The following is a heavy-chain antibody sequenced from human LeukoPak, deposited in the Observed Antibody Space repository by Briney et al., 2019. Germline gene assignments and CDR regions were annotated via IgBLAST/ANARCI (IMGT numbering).Heavy chain of an antibody. D-gene: IGHD6-19*01. Sequence: TLSLTCTVSGGSISSGGYYWSWIRQHPGKGLEWIGYIYYSGSTYYNPSLKSRVTISVDTSKNQFSLKLSSVTAADTAVYYCARESPYSSGFGDAFDIWGQGTMVTVSS. CDR1: GGSISSGGYY. CDR2: IYYSGST. V-gene: IGHV4-31*03. CDR3: ARESPYSSGFGDAFDI. J-gene: IGHJ3*02.